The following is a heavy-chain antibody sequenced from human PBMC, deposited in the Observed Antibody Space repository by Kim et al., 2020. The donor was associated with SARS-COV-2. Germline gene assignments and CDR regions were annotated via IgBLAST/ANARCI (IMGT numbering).Heavy chain of an antibody. Sequence: GGSLRLSCAASGFTFSSYGMHWVRQAPGKGLEWVAVISYDGSNKYYADSVKGRFTISRDNSKNTLYLQMNSLRAEDTAVYYCARVAPEFGVGVDYWGQGT. D-gene: IGHD3-3*01. CDR2: ISYDGSNK. CDR1: GFTFSSYG. CDR3: ARVAPEFGVGVDY. V-gene: IGHV3-33*05. J-gene: IGHJ4*02.